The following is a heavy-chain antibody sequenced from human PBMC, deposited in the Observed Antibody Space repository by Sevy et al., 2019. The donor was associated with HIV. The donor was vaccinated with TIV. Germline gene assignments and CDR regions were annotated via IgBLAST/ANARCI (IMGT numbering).Heavy chain of an antibody. CDR2: ISYDGSNK. D-gene: IGHD3-22*01. CDR1: GFTFSSYG. V-gene: IGHV3-30*18. J-gene: IGHJ4*02. CDR3: AKDKGPTSYYDSSGLY. Sequence: GESLKISCAASGFTFSSYGMHWVRQAPGKGLEWVAVISYDGSNKYYADSVKGRFTISRDNSKNTLYLQMNSLRAEDTAVYYCAKDKGPTSYYDSSGLYWGQGTLVTVSS.